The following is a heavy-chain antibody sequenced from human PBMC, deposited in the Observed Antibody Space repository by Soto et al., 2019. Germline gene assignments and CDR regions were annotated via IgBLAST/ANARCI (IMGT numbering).Heavy chain of an antibody. CDR2: IYYSGST. D-gene: IGHD3-3*01. CDR3: AGFWSGYPNWFDP. J-gene: IGHJ5*02. Sequence: SETLSLTCTVSGGSISSYYWSWIRQPPGKGLERIGYIYYSGSTNYNPSLKSRVTISVDTSKNQFSLKLSSVTAADTAVYYCAGFWSGYPNWFDPWGQGTLVTVSS. V-gene: IGHV4-59*01. CDR1: GGSISSYY.